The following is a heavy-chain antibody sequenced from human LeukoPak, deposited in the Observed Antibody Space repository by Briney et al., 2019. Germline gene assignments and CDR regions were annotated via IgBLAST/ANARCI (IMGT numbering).Heavy chain of an antibody. J-gene: IGHJ4*02. CDR2: INHSGST. CDR3: GRGGLLTY. CDR1: GGSFSGYY. Sequence: SETVSLPCAVYGGSFSGYYWSWIRQPPGKGLEWIGEINHSGSTNYNPSLKSRVTISVDTSKNQFSLKLSSVTAADTAVYYCGRGGLLTYWGQGTLVTVSS. V-gene: IGHV4-34*01.